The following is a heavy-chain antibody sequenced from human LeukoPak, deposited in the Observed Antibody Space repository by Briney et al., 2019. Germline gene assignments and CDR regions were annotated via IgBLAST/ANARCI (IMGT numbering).Heavy chain of an antibody. CDR3: ARGYDYVWGSYRTPTLFDY. D-gene: IGHD3-16*02. CDR2: INPNSGGT. J-gene: IGHJ4*02. CDR1: GYTFTGYY. V-gene: IGHV1-2*02. Sequence: ASVKVSRKASGYTFTGYYMHWVRQAPGQGLEWMGWINPNSGGTNYAQKFQGRVTMTRDTSISTAYMELSRLRSDDTAVYYCARGYDYVWGSYRTPTLFDYWGQGTLVTVSS.